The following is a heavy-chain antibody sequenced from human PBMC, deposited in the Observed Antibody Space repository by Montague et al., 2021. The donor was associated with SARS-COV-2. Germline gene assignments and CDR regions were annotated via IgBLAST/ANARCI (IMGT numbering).Heavy chain of an antibody. Sequence: SETLSLTCGVYGGSFSGYYWSWVRQPPGKGLQWIGGINHSGSTNYNSSLNSRGTISLATSKNQFSLKLTSVTAADTAVYYCARGLGRPGLIFGVALYWGQGTLVTVSS. D-gene: IGHD3-3*01. CDR3: ARGLGRPGLIFGVALY. CDR1: GGSFSGYY. V-gene: IGHV4-34*01. CDR2: INHSGST. J-gene: IGHJ4*02.